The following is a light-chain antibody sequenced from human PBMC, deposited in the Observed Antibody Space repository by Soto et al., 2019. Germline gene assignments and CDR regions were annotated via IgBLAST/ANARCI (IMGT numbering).Light chain of an antibody. CDR3: LQYDTSPPRYT. Sequence: EVVLTQSPGTLSLSPGERATLSCRASQSVSRRYLAWYQQTPGQAPRLLIFGPSSTATGIPERFSGSGSGTDFTLTISSREPEDFAVYYCLQYDTSPPRYTFGQGTKLEIK. CDR2: GPS. J-gene: IGKJ2*01. V-gene: IGKV3-20*01. CDR1: QSVSRRY.